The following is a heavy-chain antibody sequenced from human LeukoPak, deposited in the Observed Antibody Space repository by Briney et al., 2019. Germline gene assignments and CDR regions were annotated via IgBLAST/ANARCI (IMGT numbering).Heavy chain of an antibody. Sequence: PGGSLRLSCAASGFTFSSYAMSWVRQAPGKGLDWVSAISGSGGSTYYADSVKGRFTISRDNSKNTLYLQMNSLRAEDTAVYYCAKDLGCSGGSCYPNYFDYWGQGTLVTVSS. D-gene: IGHD2-15*01. V-gene: IGHV3-23*01. J-gene: IGHJ4*02. CDR1: GFTFSSYA. CDR3: AKDLGCSGGSCYPNYFDY. CDR2: ISGSGGST.